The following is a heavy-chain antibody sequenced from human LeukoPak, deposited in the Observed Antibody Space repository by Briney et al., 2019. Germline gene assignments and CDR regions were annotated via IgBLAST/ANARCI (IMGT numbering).Heavy chain of an antibody. CDR1: GYTFTGYG. V-gene: IGHV1-46*01. CDR2: INPSGGST. Sequence: ASVKVSCKASGYTFTGYGISWVRQAPGQGLEWMGIINPSGGSTSYAQKFQGRVTMTRDTSTSTVYMELSSLRSEDTAVYYCARDTGDYYDSSGYIDYWGQGTLVTVSS. J-gene: IGHJ4*02. CDR3: ARDTGDYYDSSGYIDY. D-gene: IGHD3-22*01.